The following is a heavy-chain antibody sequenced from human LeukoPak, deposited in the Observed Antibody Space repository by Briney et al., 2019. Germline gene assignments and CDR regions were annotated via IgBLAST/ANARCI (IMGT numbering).Heavy chain of an antibody. J-gene: IGHJ6*03. Sequence: PSETLSLTCTVSGGSISSSSYSWGWIRQPPGKGLEWIGSIYYSGSTYYNPSLKSRVTISVDTSKNQFSLKLSSVTAADTAVYYCARAPYYDILTGYSHYYMDVWGKGTTVTISS. D-gene: IGHD3-9*01. CDR1: GGSISSSSYS. CDR3: ARAPYYDILTGYSHYYMDV. CDR2: IYYSGST. V-gene: IGHV4-39*07.